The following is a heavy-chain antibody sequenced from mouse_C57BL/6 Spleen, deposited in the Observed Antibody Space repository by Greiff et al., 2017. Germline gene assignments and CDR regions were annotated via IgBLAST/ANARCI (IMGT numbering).Heavy chain of an antibody. CDR2: ISSGSSTI. D-gene: IGHD1-1*01. CDR1: GFTFSDYG. J-gene: IGHJ2*01. CDR3: ARKYYGSSHYFEY. Sequence: EVQRVESGGGLVKPGGSLKLSCAASGFTFSDYGMHWVRQAPERGLEWVAYISSGSSTIYYAATVKGRFTISRANAKHPLFLQMTSMRSEDTAMYYCARKYYGSSHYFEYWGQGTTLTVSS. V-gene: IGHV5-17*01.